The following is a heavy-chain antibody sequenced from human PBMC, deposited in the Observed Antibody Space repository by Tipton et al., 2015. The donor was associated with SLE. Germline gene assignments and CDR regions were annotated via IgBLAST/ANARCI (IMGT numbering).Heavy chain of an antibody. J-gene: IGHJ5*02. CDR1: GYSISSSYY. V-gene: IGHV4-4*07. Sequence: LRLSCAVSGYSISSSYYWSWIRQPAGKGLEWIGRIYTSGSTNYNPSLKSRVTMSVDTSKNQFSLKLSSVTAADTAVYYCASAPYSSWFDPWGQGTLVTVSS. CDR3: ASAPYSSWFDP. CDR2: IYTSGST. D-gene: IGHD2-15*01.